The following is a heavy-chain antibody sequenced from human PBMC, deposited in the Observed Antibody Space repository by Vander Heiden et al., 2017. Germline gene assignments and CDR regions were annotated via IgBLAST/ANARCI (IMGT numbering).Heavy chain of an antibody. J-gene: IGHJ4*02. CDR2: ISGSGGST. V-gene: IGHV3-23*01. D-gene: IGHD2-2*01. CDR3: AKYLRCAGFFLGRAILDY. Sequence: EVQLLESGGGLVQPGGSLRLSCAASGFTFSSYAMRWVRQAPGKGLEWVSAISGSGGSTYYADSVKGRVTISRDNSKNTLYRQMNSLRAEDTAVYYCAKYLRCAGFFLGRAILDYWGQGTLVTVSS. CDR1: GFTFSSYA.